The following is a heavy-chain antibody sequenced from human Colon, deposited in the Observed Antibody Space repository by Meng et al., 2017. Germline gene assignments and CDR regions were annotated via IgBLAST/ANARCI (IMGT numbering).Heavy chain of an antibody. V-gene: IGHV4-31*03. CDR3: ARDTLYGTDY. CDR1: GGSSKSGGYH. Sequence: QVHLHESGPGLVKPSGDLSLVCTVSGGSSKSGGYHWSWVRQHPGKGLEYIGFMSDSGTTDYNPSLRSRVSISEIGSSKNQFSLSLRSVTAADTATYFCARDTLYGTDYWGQGVLVTVSS. D-gene: IGHD4-17*01. J-gene: IGHJ4*02. CDR2: MSDSGTT.